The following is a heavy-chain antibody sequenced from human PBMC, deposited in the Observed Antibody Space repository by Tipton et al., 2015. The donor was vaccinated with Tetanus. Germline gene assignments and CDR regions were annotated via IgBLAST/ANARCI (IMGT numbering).Heavy chain of an antibody. Sequence: GLVKPSETLTLTCAVSGRSLSGSTYYWGWIRQPPGKGLEWVGSMSSDGGTYYTPSLESRLSMSVDTSTNQVSLSLRSVTAADTATYFCARHVGDSAVVVKTGGDYFDYWGRGVLVTVSS. CDR1: GRSLSGSTYY. CDR2: MSSDGGT. D-gene: IGHD2-21*01. V-gene: IGHV4-39*01. J-gene: IGHJ4*02. CDR3: ARHVGDSAVVVKTGGDYFDY.